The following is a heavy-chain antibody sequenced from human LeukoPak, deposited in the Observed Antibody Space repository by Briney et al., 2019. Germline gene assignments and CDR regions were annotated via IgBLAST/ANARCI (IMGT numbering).Heavy chain of an antibody. Sequence: ASVKVSCKASGGTFSSYAISWVRQAPGQGLEWMGGIIPIFGTANYAQKFQGRVTITADESTSTAYMKLSSLRSEDTAVYYCARSGRMVEWELLGVPYYFDYWGQGTLVTVSS. CDR3: ARSGRMVEWELLGVPYYFDY. J-gene: IGHJ4*02. CDR1: GGTFSSYA. V-gene: IGHV1-69*13. CDR2: IIPIFGTA. D-gene: IGHD1-26*01.